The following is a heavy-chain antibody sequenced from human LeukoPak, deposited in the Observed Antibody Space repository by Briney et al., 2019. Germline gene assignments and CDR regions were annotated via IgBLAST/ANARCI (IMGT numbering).Heavy chain of an antibody. CDR2: INPNTGDT. CDR3: ARDTLPYYYDSSGYYSPSAGFDY. Sequence: GASVKVSCKASGYRFTADYMQWVRQATGQGLEWMGRINPNTGDTKFAEKFQGRVTMTRDTSLSTAYMEVSSLRSDDTAVYYCARDTLPYYYDSSGYYSPSAGFDYWGQGTLVTVSS. CDR1: GYRFTADY. J-gene: IGHJ4*02. D-gene: IGHD3-22*01. V-gene: IGHV1-2*06.